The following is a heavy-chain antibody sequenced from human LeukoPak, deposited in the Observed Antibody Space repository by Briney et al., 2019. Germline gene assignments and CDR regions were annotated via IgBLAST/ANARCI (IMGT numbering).Heavy chain of an antibody. CDR1: GGSISSYY. CDR2: IYYSGST. Sequence: SETLSLTCTVSGGSISSYYWSWIRQPPGKGLEWIGYIYYSGSTNYNPSLKSRVTISVDTSKDQFSLKLSSVTAADTAVYYCARGELRYSINYWGQGTLVTVSS. D-gene: IGHD3-9*01. J-gene: IGHJ4*02. CDR3: ARGELRYSINY. V-gene: IGHV4-59*01.